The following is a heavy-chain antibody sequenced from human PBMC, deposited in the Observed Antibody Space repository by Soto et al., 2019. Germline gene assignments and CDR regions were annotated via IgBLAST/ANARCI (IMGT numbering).Heavy chain of an antibody. Sequence: SETLSLTCTVSGGSISSGDYYWGWNRQLPGKGLVWFGYIFYSGSTYYNPFLKSRVTISVDTSKNQFSLKLSSVTAADTFLYYCAREGEKAPLYAFDIWGQGTMVTVSS. CDR1: GGSISSGDYY. J-gene: IGHJ3*02. V-gene: IGHV4-30-4*01. CDR3: AREGEKAPLYAFDI. CDR2: IFYSGST.